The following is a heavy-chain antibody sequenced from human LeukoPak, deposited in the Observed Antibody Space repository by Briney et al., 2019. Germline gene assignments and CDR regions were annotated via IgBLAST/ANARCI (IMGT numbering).Heavy chain of an antibody. J-gene: IGHJ6*02. D-gene: IGHD6-13*01. CDR1: GGPISSYY. Sequence: SETLSLTCTVSGGPISSYYWSWIRQPPGKGLEWIGYIYYSGSTNYNPSLKSRVTISVDTSKNQFSLKLSSVTAADTAVYYCARLRIAAAGTRPYYYYGMDVWGQGTTVTVSS. CDR2: IYYSGST. CDR3: ARLRIAAAGTRPYYYYGMDV. V-gene: IGHV4-59*08.